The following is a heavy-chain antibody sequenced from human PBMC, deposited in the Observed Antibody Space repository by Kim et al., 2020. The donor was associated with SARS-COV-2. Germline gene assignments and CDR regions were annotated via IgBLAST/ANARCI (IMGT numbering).Heavy chain of an antibody. CDR1: GGSVSSSSNY. V-gene: IGHV4-39*07. CDR2: TDYSRST. Sequence: SESLSLTCTVSGGSVSSSSNYWGWNRQPPGKGLEWIGRTDYSRSTYDNPSLKSRVTISVYTSTNQFSLKLSSVTAADTAVYSCARNVLGWFGAYGRFDP. J-gene: IGHJ5*02. CDR3: ARNVLGWFGAYGRFDP. D-gene: IGHD3-10*01.